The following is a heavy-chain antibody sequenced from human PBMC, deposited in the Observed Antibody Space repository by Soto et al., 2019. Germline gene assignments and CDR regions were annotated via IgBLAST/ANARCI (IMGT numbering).Heavy chain of an antibody. Sequence: EVQLLESGGGLIQPGGSLRLSCAASGFTFSSYAMTWVRQAPGKGLEWVSTISGTGTTTYYADSVKGRFTISRDNSKNSLYLQMNSLKTEDTAVYYCVKAVYLQDFDYWGQGTLVTVSS. CDR2: ISGTGTTT. CDR1: GFTFSSYA. V-gene: IGHV3-23*01. CDR3: VKAVYLQDFDY. J-gene: IGHJ4*02. D-gene: IGHD2-8*01.